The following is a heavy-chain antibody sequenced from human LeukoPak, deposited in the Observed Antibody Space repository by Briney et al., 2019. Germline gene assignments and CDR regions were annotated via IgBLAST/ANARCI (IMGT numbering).Heavy chain of an antibody. V-gene: IGHV4-4*07. CDR1: AGSISSYY. CDR3: ARGLVGTTGEQNWFDP. Sequence: PSETLSLTCTVSAGSISSYYWSWIRQPGGKGLEWIGRIYTSGSTNYNPSLKSRVTISVDKSKNQFSLKLSSVTAADTAVYYCARGLVGTTGEQNWFDPWGQGTLVTVSS. J-gene: IGHJ5*02. CDR2: IYTSGST. D-gene: IGHD1-26*01.